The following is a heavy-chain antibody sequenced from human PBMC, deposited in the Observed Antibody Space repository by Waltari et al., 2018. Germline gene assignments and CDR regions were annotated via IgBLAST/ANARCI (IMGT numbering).Heavy chain of an antibody. J-gene: IGHJ4*01. Sequence: QVQLVHSGAEVKKPGASLKVSCKASGGTFSSYPVNWLRQAPGQGLEWMGRIIPILGIPNYAQKSQGRVTITADKSTSTVYMQLSSLSSEDTAVYYCARGSGSLQYWGHGTLVTVSS. CDR3: ARGSGSLQY. V-gene: IGHV1-69*04. D-gene: IGHD3-10*01. CDR2: IIPILGIP. CDR1: GGTFSSYP.